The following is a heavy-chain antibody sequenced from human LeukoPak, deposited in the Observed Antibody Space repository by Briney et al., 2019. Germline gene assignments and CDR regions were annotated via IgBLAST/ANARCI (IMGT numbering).Heavy chain of an antibody. Sequence: SQTLSLTCAISGDSVSSNSAAWNWIRQSPSRGLEWLGRTYYRSKWYNDYVVSVKSRITINPDTSKNQFSLQLNSVTPEDTAVYYCARRGYCSSTSCYGGYYYYYYMDVWGKGTTVTVSS. CDR3: ARRGYCSSTSCYGGYYYYYYMDV. CDR1: GDSVSSNSAA. J-gene: IGHJ6*03. D-gene: IGHD2-2*01. V-gene: IGHV6-1*01. CDR2: TYYRSKWYN.